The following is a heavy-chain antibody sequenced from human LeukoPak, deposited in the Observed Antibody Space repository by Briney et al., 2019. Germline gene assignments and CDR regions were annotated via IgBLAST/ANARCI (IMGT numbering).Heavy chain of an antibody. Sequence: SSVKVSCKASGGTFSSYAISWVRQAPGQGLEWMGRIIPIFGTANYAQKFQGRVTITTDESTSTAYVELSSLRSEVTAVYYCARLSDYGDLDYWGQGTLVTVSS. CDR3: ARLSDYGDLDY. CDR2: IIPIFGTA. V-gene: IGHV1-69*05. D-gene: IGHD4-17*01. CDR1: GGTFSSYA. J-gene: IGHJ4*02.